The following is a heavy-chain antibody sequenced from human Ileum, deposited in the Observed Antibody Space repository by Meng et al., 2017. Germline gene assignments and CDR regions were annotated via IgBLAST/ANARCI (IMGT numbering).Heavy chain of an antibody. CDR2: IKYDGTST. CDR1: GLIFSNYW. D-gene: IGHD3-16*02. CDR3: AISDWFDP. V-gene: IGHV3-74*01. J-gene: IGHJ5*02. Sequence: VQLVCAGGGLVQPGGSLSTSCVVAGLIFSNYWMHLVRQVPGKGLVWVSLIKYDGTSTYYADSVRGRFTISRDNAKNTLYLQMNSLRAEDTAVYYCAISDWFDPWGQGTLVTVSS.